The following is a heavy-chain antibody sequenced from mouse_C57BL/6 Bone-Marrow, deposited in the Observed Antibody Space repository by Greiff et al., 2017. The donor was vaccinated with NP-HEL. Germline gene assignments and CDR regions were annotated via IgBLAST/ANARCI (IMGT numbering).Heavy chain of an antibody. CDR2: INPNNGGT. Sequence: EVKLMESGPELVKPGASVKMSCKASGYTFTDYNMHWVKQSHGKSLEWIGYINPNNGGTSYNQKFKGKATLTVNKSSSTAYMELRSLTSEDAAVYNCARRRLRLRWYAMDYWGQGTSVTVSS. V-gene: IGHV1-22*01. CDR1: GYTFTDYN. CDR3: ARRRLRLRWYAMDY. D-gene: IGHD3-2*02. J-gene: IGHJ4*01.